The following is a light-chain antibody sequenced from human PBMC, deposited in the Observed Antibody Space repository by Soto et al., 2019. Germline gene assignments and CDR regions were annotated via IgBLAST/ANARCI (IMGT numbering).Light chain of an antibody. CDR2: AAS. Sequence: AIQMTQSPSSLSASVGDRVTITCRASQGIRNDLGWYQQKPGKAPKLLIYAASSLQSGVPSRFSGSGSGTDFTLTISSLQSEDFAIYYCLHDYNYPWTFGQGTKVEIK. CDR3: LHDYNYPWT. V-gene: IGKV1-6*01. CDR1: QGIRND. J-gene: IGKJ1*01.